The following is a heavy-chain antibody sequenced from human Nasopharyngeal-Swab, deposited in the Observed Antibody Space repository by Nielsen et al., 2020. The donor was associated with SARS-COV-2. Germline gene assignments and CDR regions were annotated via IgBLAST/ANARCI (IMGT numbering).Heavy chain of an antibody. D-gene: IGHD4-17*01. CDR1: GYTLTELS. CDR3: ARGNYGDYVRRYGMDV. CDR2: FDPEDGET. V-gene: IGHV1-24*01. Sequence: ASVKVSCKVSGYTLTELSMHWVRQAPGKGLEWMGGFDPEDGETIYAQKFQGRVTMTEDTSTDTAYMELSSLRSEDTAVYYCARGNYGDYVRRYGMDVWGQGTTVTVSS. J-gene: IGHJ6*02.